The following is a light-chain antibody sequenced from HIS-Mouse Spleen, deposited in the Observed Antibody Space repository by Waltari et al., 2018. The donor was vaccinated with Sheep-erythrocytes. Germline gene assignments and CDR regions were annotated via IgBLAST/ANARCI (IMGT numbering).Light chain of an antibody. Sequence: QSALTQPASVSGSPGQSIPISCTGTSSDVGSYNLVSWYQQHPGKAPTIMIYEGSKRPSGVSNRFSGSKSGNTASLTISGLQAEDEADYYCCSYAGSSTWVFGGGTKLTVL. CDR1: SSDVGSYNL. J-gene: IGLJ3*02. V-gene: IGLV2-23*01. CDR3: CSYAGSSTWV. CDR2: EGS.